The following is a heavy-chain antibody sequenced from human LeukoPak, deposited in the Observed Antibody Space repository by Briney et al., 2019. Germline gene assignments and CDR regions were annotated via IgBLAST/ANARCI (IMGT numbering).Heavy chain of an antibody. CDR2: ISYDGSNK. V-gene: IGHV3-30*18. Sequence: PGRSLRLSCAASGFTFSSYGMHWVRQAPGKGLEWVAVISYDGSNKYYADSVKGRFTISSDNSKNTLYLQMNSLRAEDTAVYYCAKDRCSSTSCYECGYWGQGTLVTVSS. CDR3: AKDRCSSTSCYECGY. CDR1: GFTFSSYG. J-gene: IGHJ4*02. D-gene: IGHD2-2*01.